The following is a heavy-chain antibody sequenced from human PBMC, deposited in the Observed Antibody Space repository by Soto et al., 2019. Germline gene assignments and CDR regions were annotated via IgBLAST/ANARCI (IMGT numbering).Heavy chain of an antibody. D-gene: IGHD3-10*01. CDR3: ARLGNGSGSYHSYYYYYYYMDV. J-gene: IGHJ6*03. CDR2: IYYSGST. Sequence: SETLSLTCTVSGGSISSSSYYWGWIRQPPGKGLEWIGSIYYSGSTYYNPSLKSRVTISVDTSKNQFSLKLSSVTAADTAVYYCARLGNGSGSYHSYYYYYYYMDVWGKGTTVTVSS. V-gene: IGHV4-39*07. CDR1: GGSISSSSYY.